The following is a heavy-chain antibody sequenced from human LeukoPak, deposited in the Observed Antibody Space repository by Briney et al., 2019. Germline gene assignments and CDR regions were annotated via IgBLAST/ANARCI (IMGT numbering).Heavy chain of an antibody. D-gene: IGHD3-10*01. CDR2: IHYTGIN. V-gene: IGHV4-59*08. Sequence: PSETLSLTCTVSDGSISGYYWGWIRQAPGGGLDWIAYIHYTGINNYNPSLKSRAAISVDTSTNQFSLKLTSVTAADTAMYYCARHITNSGSAFDLWGRGTLVTVSS. J-gene: IGHJ2*01. CDR3: ARHITNSGSAFDL. CDR1: DGSISGYY.